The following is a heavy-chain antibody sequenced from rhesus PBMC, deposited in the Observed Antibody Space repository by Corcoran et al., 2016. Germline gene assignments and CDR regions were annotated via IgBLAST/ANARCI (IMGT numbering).Heavy chain of an antibody. CDR2: IDGNSAST. D-gene: IGHD6-31*01. CDR1: GGSITGYY. Sequence: QVKLQQWGEGLMKPSETLSLTCAVYGGSITGYYWSWIRQPPGKGVEWIGNIDGNSASTKHNPSLKNLVTISKDTSKNQFSLKLSSVTAADTAVYYCASSGGYGLDSWGQGVVVTVSS. V-gene: IGHV4-73*01. CDR3: ASSGGYGLDS. J-gene: IGHJ6*01.